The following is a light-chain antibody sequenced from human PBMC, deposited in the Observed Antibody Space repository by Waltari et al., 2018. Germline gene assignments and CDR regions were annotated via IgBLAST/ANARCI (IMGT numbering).Light chain of an antibody. CDR3: QQTYSTPFT. Sequence: DFQMTQSPSSLSTSVGDRVISTCRASQSINHYLNWYQQKPGKAPKLLIYGASSLQSGVPSRFSGSGSGTDFTLTISSLHPEDFATYYCQQTYSTPFTFGQGTKLEI. CDR1: QSINHY. V-gene: IGKV1-39*01. CDR2: GAS. J-gene: IGKJ2*01.